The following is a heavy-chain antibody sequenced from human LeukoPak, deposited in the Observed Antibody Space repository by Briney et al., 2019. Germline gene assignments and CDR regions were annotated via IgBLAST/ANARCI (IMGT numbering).Heavy chain of an antibody. J-gene: IGHJ4*02. V-gene: IGHV3-9*01. CDR1: GFTFDDYA. Sequence: GGFLRLSCAASGFTFDDYAMHWVRQAPGKGLEWVSGISWNSGSIGYADSVEGRFTISRDNAKNSLYLQMNSLRAGDTAFYYCAKGTRQFHSSGWYAEFEYWGQGTLVTVSS. CDR3: AKGTRQFHSSGWYAEFEY. D-gene: IGHD6-19*01. CDR2: ISWNSGSI.